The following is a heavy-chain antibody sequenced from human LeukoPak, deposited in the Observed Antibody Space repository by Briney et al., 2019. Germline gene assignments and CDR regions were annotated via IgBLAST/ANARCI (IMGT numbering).Heavy chain of an antibody. D-gene: IGHD3-22*01. J-gene: IGHJ4*02. V-gene: IGHV1-8*01. CDR2: MYPNSGNT. CDR3: ARVGYDSSGYYLHDY. CDR1: GYTFTSYD. Sequence: ASVKVSCKATGYTFTSYDINWVRQAPGQGLEWMGWMYPNSGNTGSAQKFQGRLSMTRNTPISTAYMELSSLRSEDTAVYYCARVGYDSSGYYLHDYWGQGTLVTVSS.